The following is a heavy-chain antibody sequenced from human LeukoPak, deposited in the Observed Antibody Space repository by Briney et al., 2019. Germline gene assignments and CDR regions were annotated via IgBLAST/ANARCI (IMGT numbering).Heavy chain of an antibody. V-gene: IGHV1-46*01. CDR1: GYTFTDYY. CDR3: ARESARWLQSFDY. Sequence: ASVKISCKVSGYTFTDYYMHWVQQAPGQGLEWMGIINPSGGSTSYAQKFQGRVTMTRDTSTSTVYMELSSLRSEDTAVYYCARESARWLQSFDYWGQGTLVTVSS. CDR2: INPSGGST. J-gene: IGHJ4*02. D-gene: IGHD5-24*01.